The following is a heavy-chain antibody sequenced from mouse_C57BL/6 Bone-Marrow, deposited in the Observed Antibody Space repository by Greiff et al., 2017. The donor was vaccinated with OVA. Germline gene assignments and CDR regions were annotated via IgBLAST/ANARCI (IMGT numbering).Heavy chain of an antibody. D-gene: IGHD4-1*01. V-gene: IGHV1-64*01. CDR1: GYTFTSYR. CDR2: IHPNSGST. Sequence: VQLQQPGAELVKPGASVKLSCKASGYTFTSYRMHWVKQRPGQGLEWIGMIHPNSGSTNYNEKFKSKATLTVDKSSSTAYMQLSSLTSEDSAVYYCARETGTERDYWGQGTTLTVSS. J-gene: IGHJ2*01. CDR3: ARETGTERDY.